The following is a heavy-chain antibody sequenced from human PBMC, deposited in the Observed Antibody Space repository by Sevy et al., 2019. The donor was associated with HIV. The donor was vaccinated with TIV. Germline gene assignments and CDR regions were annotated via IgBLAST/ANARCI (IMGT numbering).Heavy chain of an antibody. J-gene: IGHJ5*02. Sequence: GGSLRLSCSASGFTFSNYAMHWVRQAPGKGLEYVSGLSSDNAGSTNYANSGNGRFTIPRDNSKNTLYLQMSSLRTEDTAVYYCVKDRIETILWSKGDWFDPWGQGTLVTVSS. V-gene: IGHV3-64D*06. D-gene: IGHD3-9*01. CDR2: LSSDNAGST. CDR3: VKDRIETILWSKGDWFDP. CDR1: GFTFSNYA.